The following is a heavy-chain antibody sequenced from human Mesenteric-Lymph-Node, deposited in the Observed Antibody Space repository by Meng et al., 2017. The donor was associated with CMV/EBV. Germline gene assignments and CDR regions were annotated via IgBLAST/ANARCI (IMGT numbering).Heavy chain of an antibody. CDR3: AGQLDNY. J-gene: IGHJ4*02. Sequence: GGSLRLSCAASGFTFSDYSMNWVRQAPGKGLEWVAVISYDGSNKYYADSVKGRFTISRDNSKNTLYLQMNSLRAEDTAVYYCAGQLDNYWGQGTLVTVSS. V-gene: IGHV3-30*03. CDR2: ISYDGSNK. D-gene: IGHD6-6*01. CDR1: GFTFSDYS.